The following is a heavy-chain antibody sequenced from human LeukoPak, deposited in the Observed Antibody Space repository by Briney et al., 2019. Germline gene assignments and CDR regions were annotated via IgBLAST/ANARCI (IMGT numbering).Heavy chain of an antibody. V-gene: IGHV5-51*01. Sequence: GESLKISCKGSGYSFTSYWIGWVRQIPGKGLEWMGIIYPGDSDTRYSPSFQGQVTISADKSISTAYLQWSSLKASDTAMYYCARHHYGDTAYYYYGMDVWGQGTTVTVSS. CDR3: ARHHYGDTAYYYYGMDV. CDR1: GYSFTSYW. CDR2: IYPGDSDT. J-gene: IGHJ6*02. D-gene: IGHD4-17*01.